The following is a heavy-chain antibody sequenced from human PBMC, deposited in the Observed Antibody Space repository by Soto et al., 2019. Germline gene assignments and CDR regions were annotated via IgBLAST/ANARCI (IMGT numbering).Heavy chain of an antibody. V-gene: IGHV1-69*02. CDR1: GGTFSSYT. J-gene: IGHJ4*02. CDR3: ARVEGDDFWSGYEYFDY. Sequence: QVQLVQSGAEVKKPGSSVKVSCKASGGTFSSYTISWVRQAPGQGLEWMGRIIPILGIANYAQKFQGRVTITADKSTSTAYMGLSSLRSEDTAVYYCARVEGDDFWSGYEYFDYWGQGTLVTVSS. D-gene: IGHD3-3*01. CDR2: IIPILGIA.